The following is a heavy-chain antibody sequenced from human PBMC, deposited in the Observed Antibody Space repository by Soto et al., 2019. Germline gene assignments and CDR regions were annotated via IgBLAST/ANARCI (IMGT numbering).Heavy chain of an antibody. D-gene: IGHD1-26*01. CDR1: GFTFSSYS. V-gene: IGHV3-21*01. CDR2: ISSSSSYI. Sequence: LRLSCAASGFTFSSYSMNWVRQAPGKGLEWVSSISSSSSYIYYADSVKGRFTISRDNAKNSLYLQMNSLRAEDTAVYYCARDSGVGGSYLLRAYYYGMDVWGQGTTVTVSS. CDR3: ARDSGVGGSYLLRAYYYGMDV. J-gene: IGHJ6*02.